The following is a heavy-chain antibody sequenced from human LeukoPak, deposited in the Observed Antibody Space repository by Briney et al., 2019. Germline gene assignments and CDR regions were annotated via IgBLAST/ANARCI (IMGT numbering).Heavy chain of an antibody. Sequence: GGSLRLSCAASGFTFSSYAMSWVRQAPGKGLEWVSTNSGSGSSTYYADSVKGRFTISRDNSKNTLYLQMNSLRAEDTAMYYCARAFTGSFDYWGQGTLVTVSS. CDR3: ARAFTGSFDY. D-gene: IGHD1-1*01. CDR2: NSGSGSST. V-gene: IGHV3-23*01. J-gene: IGHJ4*02. CDR1: GFTFSSYA.